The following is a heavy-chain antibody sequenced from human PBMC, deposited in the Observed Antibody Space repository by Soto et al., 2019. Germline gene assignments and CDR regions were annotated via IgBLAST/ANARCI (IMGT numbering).Heavy chain of an antibody. Sequence: EVQLLESGGGLVQPGGSLRLSCAASEFTFSSYAMSWVRQAPGKGLEWVSAISGSGGSTYYADSVKGRFTISRDNSKNTLYLQMKSLRAEDTAVYYCAKDGLLRGVIITDYWGQGTLVTVSS. CDR1: EFTFSSYA. D-gene: IGHD3-10*01. CDR3: AKDGLLRGVIITDY. J-gene: IGHJ4*02. V-gene: IGHV3-23*01. CDR2: ISGSGGST.